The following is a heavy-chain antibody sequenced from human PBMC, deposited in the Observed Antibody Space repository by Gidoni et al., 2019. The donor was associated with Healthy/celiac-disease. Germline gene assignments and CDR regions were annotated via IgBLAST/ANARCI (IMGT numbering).Heavy chain of an antibody. D-gene: IGHD1-7*01. J-gene: IGHJ4*02. CDR3: AGGTRKLFDY. CDR1: GGSISSGSYY. V-gene: IGHV4-61*02. CDR2: IYTSGST. Sequence: QVQLQESGPGLVKPSQTLSLTCTVSGGSISSGSYYWSWIRQPAGKGLEGIGRIYTSGSTNYHPTLKSRFTISVDTSKSQFSQKLSSVTAADTAVYDCAGGTRKLFDYWGQGTLVTVSS.